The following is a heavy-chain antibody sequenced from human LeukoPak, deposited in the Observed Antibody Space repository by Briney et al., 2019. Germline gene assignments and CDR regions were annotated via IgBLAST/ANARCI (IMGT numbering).Heavy chain of an antibody. D-gene: IGHD1-26*01. CDR2: IHYSGST. J-gene: IGHJ4*02. Sequence: SETLPLTCSVSGYSISSAYYWGWIRQPPGRGLEWIATIHYSGSTYYNPSLKSRVTISLDTSKNQFSLKLNSVAAADTAVYYCARGSSGSYSGVPFDYWGQGTLVTVSS. CDR3: ARGSSGSYSGVPFDY. V-gene: IGHV4-38-2*02. CDR1: GYSISSAYY.